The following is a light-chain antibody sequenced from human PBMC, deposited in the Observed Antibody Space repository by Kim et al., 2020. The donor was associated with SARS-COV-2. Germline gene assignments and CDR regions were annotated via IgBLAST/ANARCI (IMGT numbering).Light chain of an antibody. CDR2: GKN. CDR1: SLRSYY. V-gene: IGLV3-19*01. CDR3: HSRDSNDNVV. J-gene: IGLJ2*01. Sequence: SSELTQDPAVSVALGQTVRITCQGDSLRSYYATWYQQKPGQAPIVVIYGKNNRPSGIPDRFSGSSSGNTASLTITGTQAGDEADYSCHSRDSNDNVVFGG.